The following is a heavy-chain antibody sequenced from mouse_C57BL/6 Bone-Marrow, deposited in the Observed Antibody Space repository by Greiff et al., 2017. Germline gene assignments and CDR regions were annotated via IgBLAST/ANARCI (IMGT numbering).Heavy chain of an antibody. CDR1: GYSFTSYY. CDR2: IYPGSGNT. D-gene: IGHD1-1*01. J-gene: IGHJ1*03. V-gene: IGHV1-66*01. CDR3: ANYYGSSPPTAYFDV. Sequence: VQVVESGPELVKPGASVKISCKASGYSFTSYYIHWVKQRPGQGLEWIGWIYPGSGNTKYNEKFKGKATLTADTSSSTAYMQLSSLTSEDSAVYYCANYYGSSPPTAYFDVWGTGTTVTVSS.